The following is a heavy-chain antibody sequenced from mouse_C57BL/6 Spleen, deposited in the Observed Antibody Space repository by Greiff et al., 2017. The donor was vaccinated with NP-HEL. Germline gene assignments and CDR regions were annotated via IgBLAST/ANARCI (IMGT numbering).Heavy chain of an antibody. D-gene: IGHD2-5*01. CDR2: ISDGGSYT. J-gene: IGHJ1*03. CDR3: ASPYYSNFGYFDV. CDR1: GFTFSSYA. V-gene: IGHV5-4*01. Sequence: EVQLVESGGGLVKPGGSLKLSCAASGFTFSSYAMSWVRQTPEKRLEWVATISDGGSYTYYPDNVKGRFTISRDNAKNNLYLQMSHLKSEDTAMYYCASPYYSNFGYFDVWGTGTTATVSS.